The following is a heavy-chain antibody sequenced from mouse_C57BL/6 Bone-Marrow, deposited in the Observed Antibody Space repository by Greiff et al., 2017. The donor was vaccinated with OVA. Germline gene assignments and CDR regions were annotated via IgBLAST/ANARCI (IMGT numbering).Heavy chain of an antibody. CDR3: TTPIYYGRDY. D-gene: IGHD6-5*01. CDR1: GFNIKDDY. J-gene: IGHJ4*01. CDR2: IDPENGDT. Sequence: VQLKESGAELVRPGASVKLSCTASGFNIKDDYMHWVKQRPEQGLEWIGWIDPENGDTEYASKFQGKATITADTSSNTAYLQLSSLTSEDTAVYYCTTPIYYGRDYWGQGTSVTVSS. V-gene: IGHV14-4*01.